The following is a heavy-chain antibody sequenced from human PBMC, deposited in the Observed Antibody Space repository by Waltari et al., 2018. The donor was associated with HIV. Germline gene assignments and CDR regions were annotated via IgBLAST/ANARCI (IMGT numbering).Heavy chain of an antibody. Sequence: EVQLVESGGGLVKPGGSLRLSCAASGFTFSSYSMNWVRQAPGKGLEWFSFISSSSSYIYYGDSVKGRFTISRDNAKNSLFLQMNSLRVEDTAVYYCARSPGIAATNLIDYWGQGTLVTVSS. D-gene: IGHD2-15*01. CDR1: GFTFSSYS. CDR3: ARSPGIAATNLIDY. CDR2: ISSSSSYI. V-gene: IGHV3-21*01. J-gene: IGHJ4*02.